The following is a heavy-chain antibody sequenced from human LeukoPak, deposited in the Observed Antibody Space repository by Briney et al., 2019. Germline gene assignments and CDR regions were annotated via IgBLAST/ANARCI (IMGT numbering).Heavy chain of an antibody. V-gene: IGHV3-9*01. Sequence: PGGSLRLSCAASGFTFDDYAMHWVRQAPGKGLEWVSGISWNSGSIGYADSVKGRFTISRDNAKNSLYLQMNSLRAEDTALYYCEKDMPRDGDYATSFDYWSQGPLVPVPS. D-gene: IGHD4-17*01. CDR1: GFTFDDYA. J-gene: IGHJ4*02. CDR2: ISWNSGSI. CDR3: EKDMPRDGDYATSFDY.